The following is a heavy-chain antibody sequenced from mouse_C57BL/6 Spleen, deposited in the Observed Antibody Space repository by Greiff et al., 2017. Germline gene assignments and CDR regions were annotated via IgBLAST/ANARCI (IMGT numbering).Heavy chain of an antibody. D-gene: IGHD2-4*01. CDR2: IRSKSNNYAT. V-gene: IGHV10-1*01. CDR1: GFSFNTYA. CDR3: ERHDPSYDYDDAY. Sequence: EVQRVESGGGLVQPKGSLKLSCAASGFSFNTYAMNWVRQAPGTGLEWVARIRSKSNNYATYYADTVKDRFTISRDDSESMLYLQMNNLKTEDTAMYYCERHDPSYDYDDAYWGQGTLVTVSA. J-gene: IGHJ3*01.